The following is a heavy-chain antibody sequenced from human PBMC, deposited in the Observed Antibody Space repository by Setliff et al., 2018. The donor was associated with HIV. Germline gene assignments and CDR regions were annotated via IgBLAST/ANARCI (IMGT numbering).Heavy chain of an antibody. CDR2: LDPEDGET. V-gene: IGHV1-69-2*01. CDR1: GFTFKDYY. Sequence: ASVKVSCKASGFTFKDYYMHWVQQAPGKGLEWMGRLDPEDGETIYAEKFLGRVTISTDMSSDTVFMEVNNLRSEDTAVYFCARVGSSPPEYSDYWGQGTLVTVSS. D-gene: IGHD6-6*01. CDR3: ARVGSSPPEYSDY. J-gene: IGHJ4*01.